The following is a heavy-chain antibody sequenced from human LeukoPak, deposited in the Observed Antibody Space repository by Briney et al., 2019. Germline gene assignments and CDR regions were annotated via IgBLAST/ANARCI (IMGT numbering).Heavy chain of an antibody. CDR1: GFTFDDYA. V-gene: IGHV3-20*04. CDR2: INWNSGST. D-gene: IGHD3-22*01. CDR3: ARDYYDSSGYYYPPPDY. J-gene: IGHJ4*02. Sequence: GGSLRLSCAASGFTFDDYAMSWVRHAPGKGLEWVSGINWNSGSTVYADSVKGRFTISRDNAKNSLYLQMNSLRAEDTALYYCARDYYDSSGYYYPPPDYWGQGTLVTVSS.